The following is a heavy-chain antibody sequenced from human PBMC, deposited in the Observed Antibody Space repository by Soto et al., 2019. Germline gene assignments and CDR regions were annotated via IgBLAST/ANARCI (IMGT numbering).Heavy chain of an antibody. CDR1: GDSVSSNSAA. CDR2: TYYRSKWYN. J-gene: IGHJ4*02. D-gene: IGHD3-22*01. CDR3: ARDRYYYDSSGYYVPGDY. V-gene: IGHV6-1*01. Sequence: SQTLSLTCAISGDSVSSNSAAWNWIRQSPSRGLEWLGRTYYRSKWYNDYAVSVKSRITINPDTSKNQFSLQLNSVTPEDTAVYYCARDRYYYDSSGYYVPGDYWGQGTQVTVSS.